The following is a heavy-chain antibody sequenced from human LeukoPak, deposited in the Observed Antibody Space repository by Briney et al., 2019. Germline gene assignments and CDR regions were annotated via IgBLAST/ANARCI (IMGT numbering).Heavy chain of an antibody. CDR2: IYYSGST. D-gene: IGHD6-13*01. CDR3: ALASSFIDY. Sequence: SETLSLTCTVSGGSISSYYWIWIRQPPGKGLEWIGYIYYSGSTNYNPSLKSRVTISVDTSKNQFSLKLSPVTAADTAVYYCALASSFIDYWGQGTLVTVSS. J-gene: IGHJ4*02. V-gene: IGHV4-59*01. CDR1: GGSISSYY.